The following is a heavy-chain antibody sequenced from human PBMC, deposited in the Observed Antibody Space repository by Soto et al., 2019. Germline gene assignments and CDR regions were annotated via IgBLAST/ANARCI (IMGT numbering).Heavy chain of an antibody. CDR2: IWYDGSNK. V-gene: IGHV3-33*08. CDR1: GFTFSSYV. D-gene: IGHD3-3*01. CDR3: ARSAIFNYFDY. J-gene: IGHJ4*02. Sequence: PGGSLRLSCAASGFTFSSYVMHWVRQAPGKGLEWVAVIWYDGSNKYYADSVKGRFTISRDNSKNTLYLQMNSLRAEDTAVYYCARSAIFNYFDYWGQGTLVTVSS.